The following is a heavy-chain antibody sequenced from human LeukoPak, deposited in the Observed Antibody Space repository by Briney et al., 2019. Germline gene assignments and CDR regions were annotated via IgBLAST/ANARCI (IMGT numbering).Heavy chain of an antibody. D-gene: IGHD3-22*01. Sequence: ASVKVSCKASGYTFTGYYMHWVRQAPGQGLEWMGWINPNSGGTNYAQKFQGRVTMTRNTSISTAYMELSSLRSEDTAVYYCARVKALFRSSGYYGYWGQGTLVTVSS. CDR1: GYTFTGYY. CDR3: ARVKALFRSSGYYGY. J-gene: IGHJ4*02. CDR2: INPNSGGT. V-gene: IGHV1-2*02.